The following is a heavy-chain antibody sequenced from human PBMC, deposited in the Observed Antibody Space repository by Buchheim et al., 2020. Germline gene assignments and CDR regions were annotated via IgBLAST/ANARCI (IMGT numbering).Heavy chain of an antibody. CDR2: INHSGST. Sequence: QVQLQQWGAGLLKPSETLSLTCAVYGGSFSGYYWSWIRQPPGKGLEWLGEINHSGSTNYNPSLKSRVTISVDTSKNQFSLKLSSVTAADTAVYYCAREKLDYYYGMDVWGQGTT. CDR1: GGSFSGYY. CDR3: AREKLDYYYGMDV. J-gene: IGHJ6*02. D-gene: IGHD6-13*01. V-gene: IGHV4-34*01.